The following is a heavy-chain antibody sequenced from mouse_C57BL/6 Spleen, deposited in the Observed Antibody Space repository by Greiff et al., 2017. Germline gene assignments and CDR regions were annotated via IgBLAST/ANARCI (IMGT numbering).Heavy chain of an antibody. D-gene: IGHD2-5*01. V-gene: IGHV1-53*01. CDR2: INPSNGGT. CDR3: ARYGAYNSNCDY. J-gene: IGHJ2*01. Sequence: VQLQQPGTELVKPGASVKLSCKASGYTFTSYWMNWVKQRPGQGLEWIGNINPSNGGTNYNEKFKSKATLTVDKSSSTAYMQLSSLTSEDSAVYNCARYGAYNSNCDYWGQGTTLTVSS. CDR1: GYTFTSYW.